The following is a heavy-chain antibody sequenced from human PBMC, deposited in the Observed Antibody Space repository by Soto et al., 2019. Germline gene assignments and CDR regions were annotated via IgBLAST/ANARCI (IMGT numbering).Heavy chain of an antibody. D-gene: IGHD6-13*01. Sequence: PGGSLRLSCAASGFTFSSYGMHWVRQAPGKGLEWVAVIWYDGSNKYYADSVKGRFTISRDNSKNTLYLQMNSLRAEDTAVYYCARDRPWYSSSWSFDPWGQGNLVTVSS. J-gene: IGHJ5*02. CDR3: ARDRPWYSSSWSFDP. CDR1: GFTFSSYG. CDR2: IWYDGSNK. V-gene: IGHV3-33*01.